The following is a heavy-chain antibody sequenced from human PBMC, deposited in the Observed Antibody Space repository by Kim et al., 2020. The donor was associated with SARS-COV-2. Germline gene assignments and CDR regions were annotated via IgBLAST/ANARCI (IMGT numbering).Heavy chain of an antibody. CDR1: GYTFTSYD. Sequence: ASVKVSCKASGYTFTSYDINWVRQATGQGLEWMGWMNPNSGNTGYAQKFQGRITMTRNTSISTAYMELSSLRSEDTAVYYCARGPWFGEPHNWFDPWGQGTLVTVSS. CDR2: MNPNSGNT. CDR3: ARGPWFGEPHNWFDP. J-gene: IGHJ5*02. V-gene: IGHV1-8*01. D-gene: IGHD3-10*01.